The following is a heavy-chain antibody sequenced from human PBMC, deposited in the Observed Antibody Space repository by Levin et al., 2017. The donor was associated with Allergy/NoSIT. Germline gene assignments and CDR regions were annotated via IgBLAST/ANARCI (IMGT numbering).Heavy chain of an antibody. CDR1: GGSISGSY. CDR2: IYYSGST. J-gene: IGHJ6*02. CDR3: ARDRTITTTGETYFYGMDV. Sequence: QSQTLSLTCTVSGGSISGSYWSWIRQPPGKGLEWIGYIYYSGSTKYNPSLKSRVTISVDTSKNQFSLKLNSVTAADTAVYYCARDRTITTTGETYFYGMDVWGQGTTVTVSS. V-gene: IGHV4-59*01. D-gene: IGHD7-27*01.